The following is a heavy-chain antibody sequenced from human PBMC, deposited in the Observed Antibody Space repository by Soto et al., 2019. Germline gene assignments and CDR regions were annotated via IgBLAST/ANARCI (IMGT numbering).Heavy chain of an antibody. CDR2: IIPIFGTA. CDR3: ACHPTVTARAAYSYGMDV. CDR1: GGTFSSYA. V-gene: IGHV1-69*12. D-gene: IGHD4-17*01. J-gene: IGHJ6*02. Sequence: QVQLVQSGAEVKKPGSSVKVSCKASGGTFSSYAISWVRQAPGQGLEWMGGIIPIFGTANYAQKFQGRVTITADESTSTAYMEPSSLRSEDTAVYYCACHPTVTARAAYSYGMDVWGQGTTVTVSS.